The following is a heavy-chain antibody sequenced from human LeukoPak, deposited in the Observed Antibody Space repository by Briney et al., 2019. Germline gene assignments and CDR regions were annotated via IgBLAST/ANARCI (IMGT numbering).Heavy chain of an antibody. Sequence: SETLSLTCTVSGGSISSYYWSWIRQPPGKGLEWIGYISDSGSTNYNSSLKSRVTISVDTSKTHFSLKLRSVTAADTAVYYCARHGGGWTFDYWGQGTLVTASS. CDR2: ISDSGST. CDR3: ARHGGGWTFDY. CDR1: GGSISSYY. V-gene: IGHV4-59*08. D-gene: IGHD6-19*01. J-gene: IGHJ4*02.